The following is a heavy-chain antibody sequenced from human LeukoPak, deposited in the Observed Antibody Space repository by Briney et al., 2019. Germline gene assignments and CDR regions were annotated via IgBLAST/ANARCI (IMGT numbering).Heavy chain of an antibody. V-gene: IGHV4-4*07. Sequence: PSETLSLTCTVSGGSISSYYWSWIRQPAGKGLEWIGRIYTSGGTNYNPSLKSRVTMSVDTSKNQFSLKLSSVTAADTAVYYCARCSYSSGCYWYFDLWGRGTLVTVSS. CDR2: IYTSGGT. CDR1: GGSISSYY. J-gene: IGHJ2*01. D-gene: IGHD6-19*01. CDR3: ARCSYSSGCYWYFDL.